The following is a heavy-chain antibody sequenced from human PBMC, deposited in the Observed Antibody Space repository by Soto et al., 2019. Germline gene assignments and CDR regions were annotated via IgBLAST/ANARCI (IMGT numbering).Heavy chain of an antibody. Sequence: QVQLVQSGAEVKKPGSSVKVSCKASGGTFSSYAISGVRQAPGQGLEWMGGIIPIFGTANYAQKFQGRVTITADESTSTAYMELSSLRSEDTAVYYCARLIDKWLVPRPSHYYGMDVWGQGTTVTVSS. CDR2: IIPIFGTA. D-gene: IGHD6-19*01. CDR3: ARLIDKWLVPRPSHYYGMDV. J-gene: IGHJ6*02. CDR1: GGTFSSYA. V-gene: IGHV1-69*01.